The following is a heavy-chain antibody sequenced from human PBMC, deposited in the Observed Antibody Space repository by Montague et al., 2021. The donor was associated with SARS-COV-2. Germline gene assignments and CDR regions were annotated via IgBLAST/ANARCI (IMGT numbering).Heavy chain of an antibody. CDR1: GTSFIDHY. CDR2: IHHGGDT. D-gene: IGHD3-3*01. V-gene: IGHV4-34*01. Sequence: SETLSLTCDVNGTSFIDHYWTRLRQSHGGGLEWIGEIHHGGDTNSNQSLRRRVPISIDTSKPQSSLRLYSMTAADTAVYYCARGVRVANRPDRFSYSLDVWGRGTAVIVTS. J-gene: IGHJ6*02. CDR3: ARGVRVANRPDRFSYSLDV.